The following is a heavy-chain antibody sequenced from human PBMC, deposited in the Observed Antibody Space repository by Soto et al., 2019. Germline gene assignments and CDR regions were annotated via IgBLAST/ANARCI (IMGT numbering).Heavy chain of an antibody. CDR3: AKEYCTSTSCNFDH. Sequence: GGSLRLSCAASGFSFSDYAMSWVRQAPGEGLEWVSAISGSGASTYYADSVKGRFTISRDNSKNTLYLQMNSLRAEDTAVYYCAKEYCTSTSCNFDHWGQGTLVTVSS. V-gene: IGHV3-23*01. D-gene: IGHD2-2*01. CDR1: GFSFSDYA. CDR2: ISGSGAST. J-gene: IGHJ4*02.